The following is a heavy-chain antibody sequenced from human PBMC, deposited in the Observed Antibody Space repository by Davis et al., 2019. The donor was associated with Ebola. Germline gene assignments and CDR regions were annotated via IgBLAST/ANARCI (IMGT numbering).Heavy chain of an antibody. D-gene: IGHD2-2*01. CDR3: ARGGYCSSTSCYGFRYYYGMDV. CDR1: GGSFSGYY. V-gene: IGHV4-34*01. CDR2: IYHSGST. Sequence: SETLSLTCAVYGGSFSGYYWSWIRQPPGKGLEWIGEIYHSGSTNYNPSLKGRVTISVDKSKNQFSLKLSSVTAADTAVYYCARGGYCSSTSCYGFRYYYGMDVWGQGTTVTVSS. J-gene: IGHJ6*02.